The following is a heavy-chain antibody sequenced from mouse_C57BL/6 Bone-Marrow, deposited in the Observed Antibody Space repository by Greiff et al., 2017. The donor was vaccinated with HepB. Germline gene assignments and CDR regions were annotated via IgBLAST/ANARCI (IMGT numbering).Heavy chain of an antibody. CDR3: ARWGVTTVVRAMDY. Sequence: EVQLQESGPELVKPGASVKISCKASGYSFTDYNMNWVKQSNGKSLEWIGVINPNYGTTSYNQKFKGKATLTVDQSSSTAYMQLNSLTSEDSAVYYCARWGVTTVVRAMDYWGQGTSVTVSS. D-gene: IGHD1-1*01. V-gene: IGHV1-39*01. CDR2: INPNYGTT. CDR1: GYSFTDYN. J-gene: IGHJ4*01.